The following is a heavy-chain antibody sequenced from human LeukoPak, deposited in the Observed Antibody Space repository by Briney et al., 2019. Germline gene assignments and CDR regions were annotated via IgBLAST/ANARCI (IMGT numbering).Heavy chain of an antibody. CDR3: AKDPNYDFWSGYHDS. CDR1: GFTFSSYA. V-gene: IGHV3-23*01. J-gene: IGHJ4*02. CDR2: ISGSGGST. Sequence: GGSLRLSCAASGFTFSSYAMSWVRQAPGKGLEWVSAISGSGGSTYYADSVKGRFTISRDNSKNTLYLQMNSLRAEDTAVYYCAKDPNYDFWSGYHDSWGQGTLVTASS. D-gene: IGHD3-3*01.